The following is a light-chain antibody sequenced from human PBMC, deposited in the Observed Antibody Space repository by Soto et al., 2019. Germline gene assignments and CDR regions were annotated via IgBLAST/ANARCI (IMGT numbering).Light chain of an antibody. Sequence: EIVFTQSPATLSLSPGDRSTLSCGASQSVSSISLAWYQQKPGLAPRLLIYDASSRATGIPDRFSGSGSGTDFTLTISRLEPEDFVVYYCQQYGSSPYTFGQGTKVDIK. J-gene: IGKJ2*01. CDR2: DAS. CDR3: QQYGSSPYT. CDR1: QSVSSIS. V-gene: IGKV3D-20*01.